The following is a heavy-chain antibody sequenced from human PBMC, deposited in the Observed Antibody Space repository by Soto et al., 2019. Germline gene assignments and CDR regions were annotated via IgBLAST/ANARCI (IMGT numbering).Heavy chain of an antibody. CDR3: AKRGGSGSYYRGFDC. V-gene: IGHV3-23*01. CDR2: ISGTTGNT. Sequence: GGSLRLSCAASGFTFSTYSMTWVRQAPGKGLEWVSTISGTTGNTYYADSVKGRFTITRDNSKNPLFLQMNDLIAEDTAVYHCAKRGGSGSYYRGFDCWGQGTMVTVSS. CDR1: GFTFSTYS. J-gene: IGHJ4*02. D-gene: IGHD3-10*01.